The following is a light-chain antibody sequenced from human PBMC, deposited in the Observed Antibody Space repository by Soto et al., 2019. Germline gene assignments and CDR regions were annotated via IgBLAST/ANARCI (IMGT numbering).Light chain of an antibody. CDR2: DAS. Sequence: EIVLTQSPATLSLSPGERATLSCRASQSVSSYLAWYQQKPGQAPRLLIYDASNRATGIPARFSGSGSGTDFTLTISSLEPEDFAVYSCQQRSNWPPHYTFGQGTKLEIK. V-gene: IGKV3-11*01. CDR1: QSVSSY. J-gene: IGKJ2*01. CDR3: QQRSNWPPHYT.